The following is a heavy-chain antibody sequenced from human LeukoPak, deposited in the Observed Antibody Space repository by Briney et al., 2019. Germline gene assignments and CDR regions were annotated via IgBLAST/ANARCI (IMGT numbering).Heavy chain of an antibody. CDR2: IRYDGSNK. V-gene: IGHV3-30*02. Sequence: GGSLRLSCAASGFTFSSYGMHWVRQAPGKGLEWVAFIRYDGSNKYYADSVKGRFTISRDNSKNTLYLQMNSLRAEDTAVYYCASPPGAIGGVDITDYWGQGSRVTVSS. J-gene: IGHJ4*02. D-gene: IGHD3-3*01. CDR1: GFTFSSYG. CDR3: ASPPGAIGGVDITDY.